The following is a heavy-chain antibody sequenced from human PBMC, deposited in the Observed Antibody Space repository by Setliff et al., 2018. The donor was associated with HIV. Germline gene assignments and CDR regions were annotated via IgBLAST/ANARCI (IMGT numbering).Heavy chain of an antibody. D-gene: IGHD3-22*01. CDR1: GGTFSSYA. J-gene: IGHJ4*02. CDR2: IIPIFGTA. CDR3: ARDSTYYYDSSGYATFDY. Sequence: GASVKVSCKASGGTFSSYAISWVRQAPGQGLEWMGGIIPIFGTANYAQKFQGRVTITTDESTSTAYMELSSLRSEDTAVYYCARDSTYYYDSSGYATFDYWGQGTLVTSPQ. V-gene: IGHV1-69*05.